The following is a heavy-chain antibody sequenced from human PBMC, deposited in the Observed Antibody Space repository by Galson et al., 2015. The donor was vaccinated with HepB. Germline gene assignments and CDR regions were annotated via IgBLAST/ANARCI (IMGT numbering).Heavy chain of an antibody. V-gene: IGHV3-30*04. CDR2: ISYDGSNK. Sequence: LSLSCAASGFTFSSYAMHWVRQAPGKGLEWVAVISYDGSNKYYADSVKGRFTISRDNSKNTLYLQMNSLRAEDTAVYYCARDRLRWLRLLGAFDIWGQGTMVTVSS. CDR3: ARDRLRWLRLLGAFDI. CDR1: GFTFSSYA. D-gene: IGHD5-12*01. J-gene: IGHJ3*02.